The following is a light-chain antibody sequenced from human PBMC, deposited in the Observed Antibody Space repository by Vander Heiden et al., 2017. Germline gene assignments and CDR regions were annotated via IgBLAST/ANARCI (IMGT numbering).Light chain of an antibody. J-gene: IGKJ1*01. V-gene: IGKV4-1*01. CDR3: QQDDSTGWT. Sequence: DIVMTQSPDSLAGSLGERATINCKSSQSVLYSSNNKNYLAWYQQKPGQPPKLLIYWASTRESGVPDRFSGSGSGTDFTLTISSLQAEDVAVYYCQQDDSTGWTFGQGTKVEIK. CDR1: QSVLYSSNNKNY. CDR2: WAS.